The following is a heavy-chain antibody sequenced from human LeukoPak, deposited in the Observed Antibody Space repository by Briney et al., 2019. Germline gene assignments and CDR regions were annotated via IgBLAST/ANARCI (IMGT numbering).Heavy chain of an antibody. V-gene: IGHV4-59*01. D-gene: IGHD2-15*01. CDR1: GGSISTYY. CDR3: ASTPEIYCSGGSCYSGWGWFDP. J-gene: IGHJ5*02. CDR2: IYYSGST. Sequence: PSETLSLTCTVSGGSISTYYWSWIRQPPGKGLERIGYIYYSGSTNYNPSLKSRVTISVHTSKNQFSLKLSSVTAADTAVYYCASTPEIYCSGGSCYSGWGWFDPWGQGTLVTVSS.